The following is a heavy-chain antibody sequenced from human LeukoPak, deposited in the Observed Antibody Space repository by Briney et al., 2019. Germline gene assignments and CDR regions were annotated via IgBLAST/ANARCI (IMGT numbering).Heavy chain of an antibody. CDR1: GYTFTGYY. J-gene: IGHJ4*02. V-gene: IGHV1-2*06. Sequence: ASVKVSCKASGYTFTGYYMHWVRQAPGRGLEWMGRINPNSGGTNYAQKFQGRVTMTRDTSISTAYMELSRLRSDDTAVYYCAALTGSYYFDYWGQGTLVTVSS. CDR3: AALTGSYYFDY. CDR2: INPNSGGT. D-gene: IGHD3-9*01.